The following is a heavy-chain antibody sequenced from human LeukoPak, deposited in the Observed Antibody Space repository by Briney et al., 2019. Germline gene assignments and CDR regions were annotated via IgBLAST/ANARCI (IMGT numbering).Heavy chain of an antibody. CDR3: ARLGAGLFFDY. D-gene: IGHD1-26*01. CDR2: IYTSGST. V-gene: IGHV4-4*07. J-gene: IGHJ4*02. Sequence: PSGTLSLTCTVSGGSISTFSWTWIRQPAGKGLEWIGHIYTSGSTNYNPSLKSRVTMSLDTSKSQFSLNLTSVTAADTAVYYCARLGAGLFFDYWGQGTLVTVSS. CDR1: GGSISTFS.